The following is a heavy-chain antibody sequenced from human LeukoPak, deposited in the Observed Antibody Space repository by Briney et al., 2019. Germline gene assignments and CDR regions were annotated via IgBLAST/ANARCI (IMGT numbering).Heavy chain of an antibody. CDR1: GGSISTSSYY. CDR3: ARLAGVTANYYGKDV. D-gene: IGHD2-21*02. CDR2: MHYSGST. V-gene: IGHV4-39*01. Sequence: PSETLSLTCIVSGGSISTSSYYWGWIRQPPGKGLEWLGSMHYSGSTYYNPSLESRVTISVDASKNQFSLKLSSVTAADTAVYYCARLAGVTANYYGKDVWGQGTTVTVSS. J-gene: IGHJ6*02.